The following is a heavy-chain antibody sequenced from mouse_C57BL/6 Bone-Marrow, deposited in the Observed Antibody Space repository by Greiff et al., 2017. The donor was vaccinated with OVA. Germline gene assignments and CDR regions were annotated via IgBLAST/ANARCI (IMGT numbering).Heavy chain of an antibody. CDR3: AREDYYYFDY. Sequence: QVQLQQPGAELVMPGASVKLSCKASGYTFTSYWMHWVKQRPGQGLEWIGEIDPSDSYTNYNQKFKGKSTVTVDKSSSTAYLQLSSLTSEDSAVDYCAREDYYYFDYWGQGTTLTVSS. CDR1: GYTFTSYW. J-gene: IGHJ2*01. D-gene: IGHD1-1*01. V-gene: IGHV1-69*01. CDR2: IDPSDSYT.